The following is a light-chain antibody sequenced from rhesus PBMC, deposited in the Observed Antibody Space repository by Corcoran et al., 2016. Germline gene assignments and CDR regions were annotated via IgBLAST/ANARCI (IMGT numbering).Light chain of an antibody. CDR2: RAS. CDR1: QGISNW. J-gene: IGKJ3*01. Sequence: DIQMTQSPSSLSASVGDRVTITCRASQGISNWLAWYQQNPGKAPKLLIYRASNLETGVPSRFSGSGAGTEFTLTISSLQPEDIATYYCQQLDNSPFTFGPGTKLDIK. CDR3: QQLDNSPFT. V-gene: IGKV1-69*01.